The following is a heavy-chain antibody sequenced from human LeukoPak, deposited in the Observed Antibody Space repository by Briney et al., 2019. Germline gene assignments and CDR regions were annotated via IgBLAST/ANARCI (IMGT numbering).Heavy chain of an antibody. CDR1: GSAVSSNY. J-gene: IGHJ3*02. CDR2: IYSGGST. CDR3: AREAWLRYSYEGTVGAFDI. D-gene: IGHD5-12*01. V-gene: IGHV3-66*01. Sequence: GGSLRLSCAASGSAVSSNYMSWVRQAPGKGLEWVSVIYSGGSTYYADSVKGRFTISRDNSKNTLYLQMNSLRAEDTAVYYCAREAWLRYSYEGTVGAFDIWGQGTMVTVSS.